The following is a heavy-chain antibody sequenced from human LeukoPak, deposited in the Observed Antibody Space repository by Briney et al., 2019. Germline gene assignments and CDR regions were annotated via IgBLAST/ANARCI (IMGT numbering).Heavy chain of an antibody. CDR1: GFTFSSYS. Sequence: PGGSLRLSCAASGFTFSSYSMNWVRQAPGKGLEWVSSISSSSNYIYYADSVKGRFTISRDNAKNSLYLQMNSLRAEDTAVYYCASGYSYGYGGGSDYWGQGTLVTVSS. J-gene: IGHJ4*02. CDR3: ASGYSYGYGGGSDY. CDR2: ISSSSNYI. V-gene: IGHV3-21*01. D-gene: IGHD5-18*01.